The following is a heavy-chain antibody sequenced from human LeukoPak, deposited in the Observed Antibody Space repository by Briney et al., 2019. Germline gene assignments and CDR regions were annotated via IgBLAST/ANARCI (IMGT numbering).Heavy chain of an antibody. D-gene: IGHD2-15*01. Sequence: GGSLRLSCAASGFTFSSYAMSWVRQAPGKGLEWVSAISGGGGSTYYADSVKGRFTISRDNSKNTLYLQMNSLRAEDTAVYYCAKEPYCSGGSCYPYYFDYWGQGTLVTVSS. CDR1: GFTFSSYA. V-gene: IGHV3-23*01. CDR2: ISGGGGST. J-gene: IGHJ4*02. CDR3: AKEPYCSGGSCYPYYFDY.